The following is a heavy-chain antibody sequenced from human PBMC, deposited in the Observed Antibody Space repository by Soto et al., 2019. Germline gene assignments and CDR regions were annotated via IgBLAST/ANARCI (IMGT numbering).Heavy chain of an antibody. CDR2: IYHSETT. V-gene: IGHV4-39*01. Sequence: QVQLQESGPGLVKPSETLSLTCTXSXDSVGSXXXXXXXXXXXXXXXMEWIGNIYHSETTSYNPSLKSRVTISVDTSKNQFSLEVFSVTAADTAIYYCARHVVRPTSWTGDFFDYWGKGTLVTVSS. CDR1: XDSVGSXXXX. J-gene: IGHJ4*02. D-gene: IGHD2-21*01. CDR3: ARHVVRPTSWTGDFFDY.